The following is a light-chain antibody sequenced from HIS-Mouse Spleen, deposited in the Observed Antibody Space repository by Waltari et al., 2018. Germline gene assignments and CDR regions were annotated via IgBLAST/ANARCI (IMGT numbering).Light chain of an antibody. CDR2: RNN. V-gene: IGLV1-47*01. Sequence: QSVLTQPPSASGTPGQRVTLSCSGSSSNLGSHYVYLYQQLPGTAPKLLIYRNNQRPSGVPDRFSGSKSGTSASLAISGLRSEDEADYYCAAWDDSLSGPVFGGGTKLTVL. CDR3: AAWDDSLSGPV. CDR1: SSNLGSHY. J-gene: IGLJ3*02.